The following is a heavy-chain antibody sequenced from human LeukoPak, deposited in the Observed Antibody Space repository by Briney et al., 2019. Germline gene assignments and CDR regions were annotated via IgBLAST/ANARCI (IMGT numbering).Heavy chain of an antibody. CDR1: GFTFSSYW. CDR2: ISSSSSYI. Sequence: GGSLRHSCAASGFTFSSYWMHWVRQAPGKGLEWVSSISSSSSYIYYADSVKGRFTISRDNAKNSLYLQMNSLRAEDTAVYYCARCEDYYDSSGHYPLDYWGQGTLVTVSS. D-gene: IGHD3-22*01. CDR3: ARCEDYYDSSGHYPLDY. V-gene: IGHV3-21*01. J-gene: IGHJ4*02.